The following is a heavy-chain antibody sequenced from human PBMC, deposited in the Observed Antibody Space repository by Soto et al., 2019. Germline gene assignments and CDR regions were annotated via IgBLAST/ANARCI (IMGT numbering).Heavy chain of an antibody. V-gene: IGHV3-53*01. CDR3: AREKPVAGSVYYGMDV. Sequence: GGSLRLSCAASGFTVSSNYMSWVRQAPGKGLEWVSVIYSGGSTYYADSVKGRFTISRDNSKNTLYLQMNSLRAEDTAVYYFAREKPVAGSVYYGMDVWGQGTTVTVLL. D-gene: IGHD6-19*01. CDR2: IYSGGST. J-gene: IGHJ6*02. CDR1: GFTVSSNY.